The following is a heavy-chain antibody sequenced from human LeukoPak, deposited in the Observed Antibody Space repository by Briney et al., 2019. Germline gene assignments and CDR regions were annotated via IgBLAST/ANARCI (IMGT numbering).Heavy chain of an antibody. Sequence: SETLSLTCAVYGGSFSGYYWSWIRQPPGKGLEWIGEINHSGSTNYNPSLKSRVTISVDTSKNQFSLKLSSVTAADTAVYYCARHLLRTSTSFDYWDQGNLVTVSS. D-gene: IGHD1-14*01. CDR3: ARHLLRTSTSFDY. CDR1: GGSFSGYY. V-gene: IGHV4-34*01. J-gene: IGHJ4*02. CDR2: INHSGST.